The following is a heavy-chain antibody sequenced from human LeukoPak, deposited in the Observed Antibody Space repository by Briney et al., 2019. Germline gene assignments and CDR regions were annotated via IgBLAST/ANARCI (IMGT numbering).Heavy chain of an antibody. CDR2: ISGSGSNT. V-gene: IGHV3-23*01. CDR3: AKDRGVWAFDI. J-gene: IGHJ3*02. CDR1: GFTFSNYA. Sequence: GGCLRLSCAASGFTFSNYAMTWVRQAPGKGLEWVSVISGSGSNTDYADSVKGRFTISRDNSKNTLDLQMNSLRAEDTAVYYCAKDRGVWAFDIWGHGTMVTVSS. D-gene: IGHD3-10*01.